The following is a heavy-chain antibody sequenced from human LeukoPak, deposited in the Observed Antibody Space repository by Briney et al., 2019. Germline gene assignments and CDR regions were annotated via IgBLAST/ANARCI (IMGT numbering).Heavy chain of an antibody. Sequence: PSETLSLTCTVSGGSISGYYWAWIRQSAGKGLQWIGRIYSSGITIYNPSLKSRLTMSVDTSKNQFSLRLSSVTAADTAVYYCARHQGSGALNWFDPWGQGTLVTVSS. CDR3: ARHQGSGALNWFDP. D-gene: IGHD3-10*01. CDR2: IYSSGIT. V-gene: IGHV4-4*07. CDR1: GGSISGYY. J-gene: IGHJ5*02.